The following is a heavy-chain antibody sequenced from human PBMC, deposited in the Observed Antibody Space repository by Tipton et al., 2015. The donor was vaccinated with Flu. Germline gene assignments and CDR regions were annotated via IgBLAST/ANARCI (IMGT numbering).Heavy chain of an antibody. Sequence: TLSLTCTASGDSMRSCSYFWNWVRQPAGEGLEWIAEIHHSGSPSYNPSLKSRVTISLDRSKNQFSLKMTSVTAADTAVYFCARERGTGVADLWGQGTLVTVSS. J-gene: IGHJ4*02. CDR2: IHHSGSP. V-gene: IGHV4-61*09. CDR3: ARERGTGVADL. CDR1: GDSMRSCSYF. D-gene: IGHD1-14*01.